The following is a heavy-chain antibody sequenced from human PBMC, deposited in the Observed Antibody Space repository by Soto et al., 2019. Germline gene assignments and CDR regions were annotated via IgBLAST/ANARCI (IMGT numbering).Heavy chain of an antibody. CDR2: INAGNGNT. CDR3: ARSRSLGMAYATFDP. V-gene: IGHV1-3*01. Sequence: ASVKVSCKASGYTFTSYAMHWVRQAPGQRLEWMGWINAGNGNTKYSQKFQGRVTITRDTSASTAYMELSRLRSDDTAVYYCARSRSLGMAYATFDPWGQGTLVTVSS. J-gene: IGHJ5*02. CDR1: GYTFTSYA. D-gene: IGHD2-8*01.